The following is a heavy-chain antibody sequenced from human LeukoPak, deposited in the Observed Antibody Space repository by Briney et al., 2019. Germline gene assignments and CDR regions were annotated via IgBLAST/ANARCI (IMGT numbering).Heavy chain of an antibody. Sequence: ASVKVSCKASGYTFTSYDINWVRQATGQGLEWMGWMNPNSGNTGYAQKFQGRVTMTRDTSTSTVYMELSSLRSEDTAVYYCARGRENPNRFDYWGQGTLVTVSS. CDR1: GYTFTSYD. J-gene: IGHJ4*02. V-gene: IGHV1-8*01. CDR2: MNPNSGNT. CDR3: ARGRENPNRFDY.